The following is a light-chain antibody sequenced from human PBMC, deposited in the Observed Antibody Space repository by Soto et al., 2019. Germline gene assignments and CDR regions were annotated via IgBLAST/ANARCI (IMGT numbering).Light chain of an antibody. J-gene: IGLJ3*02. V-gene: IGLV2-14*03. CDR2: DVN. CDR1: SSDVGGYNY. Sequence: QSALTQPTSESGSPGQSITISCTGSSSDVGGYNYVSWYQQHPGKAPKLIIYDVNNRPSGVSDRFSGSKSGNTASLTISGLQAEDEADYYSRSYTRSSTLGVFGGGTKLTVL. CDR3: RSYTRSSTLGV.